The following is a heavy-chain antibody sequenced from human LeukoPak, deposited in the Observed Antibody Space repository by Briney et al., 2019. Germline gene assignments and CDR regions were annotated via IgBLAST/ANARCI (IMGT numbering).Heavy chain of an antibody. D-gene: IGHD2-15*01. Sequence: GGSLRLSCAASGFTYEDHAMHWVRLAPGKGLEWFSYISSSRGTIYYADSVKGRFTISRDNAKNSLYLQMNSLRDEDTAVYYCARDMTFCSGGSCYSLGFDIWGQGTMVTVSS. V-gene: IGHV3-48*02. CDR3: ARDMTFCSGGSCYSLGFDI. J-gene: IGHJ3*02. CDR1: GFTYEDHA. CDR2: ISSSRGTI.